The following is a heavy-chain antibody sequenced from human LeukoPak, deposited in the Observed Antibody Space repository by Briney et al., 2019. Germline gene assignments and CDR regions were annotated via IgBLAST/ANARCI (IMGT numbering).Heavy chain of an antibody. J-gene: IGHJ4*02. Sequence: SETLSLTCAVSGGSMSSYYWSWIRQPPGKGLQWIGYIFYSGSINYNPSLKSRVTISVDTSKNQFSLKLSSVTAADTAVYYCARHESDYGDYSTFDSWGQGTLVTVSS. D-gene: IGHD4-17*01. CDR2: IFYSGSI. CDR3: ARHESDYGDYSTFDS. V-gene: IGHV4-59*08. CDR1: GGSMSSYY.